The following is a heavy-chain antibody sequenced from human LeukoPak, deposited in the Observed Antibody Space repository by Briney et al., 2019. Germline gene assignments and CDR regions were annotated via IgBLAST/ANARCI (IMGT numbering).Heavy chain of an antibody. Sequence: ASVKVSCKASGYTFTSYAMNWVRQAPGQGLEWMGWINTNTGNPTYAQGFIGRFVFSLDTSVSTAYLQISSLKAEDTAVYYCARENFGVVIIGTLQLGYYYYGMDVWGQGTTVTVSS. J-gene: IGHJ6*02. CDR3: ARENFGVVIIGTLQLGYYYYGMDV. CDR1: GYTFTSYA. CDR2: INTNTGNP. D-gene: IGHD3-3*01. V-gene: IGHV7-4-1*02.